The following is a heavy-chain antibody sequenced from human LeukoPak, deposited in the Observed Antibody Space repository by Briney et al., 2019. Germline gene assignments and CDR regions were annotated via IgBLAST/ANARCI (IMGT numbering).Heavy chain of an antibody. J-gene: IGHJ4*02. D-gene: IGHD1-26*01. CDR2: IYPGDSDT. V-gene: IGHV5-51*01. CDR1: GYSFTSYW. Sequence: GESLKISCKGSGYSFTSYWIGWVRQMPGKGLEWVGIIYPGDSDTRYSPSFQGQVTISADRSITTAYLQWSSLKASDTAMYYCARGQVAASRGTFDYWGQGTLVTVSS. CDR3: ARGQVAASRGTFDY.